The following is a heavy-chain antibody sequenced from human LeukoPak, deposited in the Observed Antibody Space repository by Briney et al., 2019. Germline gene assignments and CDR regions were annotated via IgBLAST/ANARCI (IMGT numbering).Heavy chain of an antibody. CDR2: IIPILGIA. CDR3: ARVESDYYYYYMDV. Sequence: GASVKVSCKASGGAFSSYTISWVRQAPGQGLEWMGRIIPILGIANYAQKFQGRVTITADKSTSTAYMELSSLRSEDTAVYYCARVESDYYYYYMDVWGKGTTVTVSS. CDR1: GGAFSSYT. V-gene: IGHV1-69*02. J-gene: IGHJ6*03.